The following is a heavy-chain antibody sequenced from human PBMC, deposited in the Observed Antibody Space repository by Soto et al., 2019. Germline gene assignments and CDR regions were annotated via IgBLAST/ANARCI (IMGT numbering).Heavy chain of an antibody. D-gene: IGHD4-17*01. CDR1: SGSISSSNW. CDR2: IYHSGST. CDR3: ARVGTTVTYYYYYYMDV. Sequence: PSETLSLTCAVSSGSISSSNWWSWVRQPPGKGLEWIGEIYHSGSTNYNPSLKSRVTISVDKSKNQFSLKLSSVTAADTAVYYCARVGTTVTYYYYYYMDVWGKGTTVTVSS. J-gene: IGHJ6*03. V-gene: IGHV4-4*02.